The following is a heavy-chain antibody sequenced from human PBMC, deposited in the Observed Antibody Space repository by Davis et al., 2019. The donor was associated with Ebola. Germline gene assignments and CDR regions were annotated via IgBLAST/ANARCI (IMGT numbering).Heavy chain of an antibody. CDR2: ISGSGGST. CDR1: VITFSSYA. Sequence: PGGSLRLSCTDSVITFSSYAMTWVRQAPGKGLEWVSAISGSGGSTYYADSVKGRFTISRDNSKNTLYLQMNSLRAEDTAVYYCANGLMVRGVIPAGYWGQGTLVTVSS. D-gene: IGHD3-10*01. J-gene: IGHJ4*02. CDR3: ANGLMVRGVIPAGY. V-gene: IGHV3-23*01.